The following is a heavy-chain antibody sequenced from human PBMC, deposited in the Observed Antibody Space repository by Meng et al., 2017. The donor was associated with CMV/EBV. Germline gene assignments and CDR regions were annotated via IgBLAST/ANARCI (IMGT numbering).Heavy chain of an antibody. D-gene: IGHD6-13*01. Sequence: QGQLLQLGAGLLKPSETPCLTFAVYGGSFSGYYWSWIPQPPGKGLEWIGEINHSGSTNYNPSLKSRVTISVDTSKNQFSLKLSSVTAADTAVYYCARGGIAAAGPFDYWGQGTLVTVSS. CDR1: GGSFSGYY. J-gene: IGHJ4*02. V-gene: IGHV4-34*01. CDR3: ARGGIAAAGPFDY. CDR2: INHSGST.